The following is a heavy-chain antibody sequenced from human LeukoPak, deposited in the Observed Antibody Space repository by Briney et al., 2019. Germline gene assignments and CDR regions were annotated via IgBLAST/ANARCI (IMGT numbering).Heavy chain of an antibody. J-gene: IGHJ4*02. CDR1: GGSISSSSYY. D-gene: IGHD6-19*01. Sequence: SETLSLTCTVSGGSISSSSYYWGWIRQPPGMGLEWIGSIYYSGSTYYNPSLKSRVTISVDTSKNQFSLKLSSVTAADTAVYYCARTEEGAVDYWGQGTLVTVSS. V-gene: IGHV4-39*07. CDR3: ARTEEGAVDY. CDR2: IYYSGST.